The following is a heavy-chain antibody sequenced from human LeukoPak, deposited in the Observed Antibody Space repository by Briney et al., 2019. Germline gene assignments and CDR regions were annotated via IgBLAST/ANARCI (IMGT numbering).Heavy chain of an antibody. Sequence: ASVKVSCKASGGTFSSYEINWVRQAPGQGLEWMGGIIPIFGTANSAQKFRGRVSITADESTNTAYMELSSLRSEDTAVYYCARMEGNSYSDYWGQGTLVTVSS. D-gene: IGHD5-18*01. J-gene: IGHJ4*02. V-gene: IGHV1-69*01. CDR1: GGTFSSYE. CDR2: IIPIFGTA. CDR3: ARMEGNSYSDY.